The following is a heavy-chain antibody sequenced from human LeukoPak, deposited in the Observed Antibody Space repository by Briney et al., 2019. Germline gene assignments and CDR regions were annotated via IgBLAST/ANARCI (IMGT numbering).Heavy chain of an antibody. CDR2: ISSSSSYI. J-gene: IGHJ4*02. Sequence: GGSLRLSCAASGFTFSGYSMNWVRQAPGKGLEWVSSISSSSSYIYYADSVKGRFTISRDNAKNSLYLQMNSLRAEDTAVYYCARGAPGSYYFDYWGQGTLVTVSS. D-gene: IGHD3-10*01. CDR1: GFTFSGYS. V-gene: IGHV3-21*01. CDR3: ARGAPGSYYFDY.